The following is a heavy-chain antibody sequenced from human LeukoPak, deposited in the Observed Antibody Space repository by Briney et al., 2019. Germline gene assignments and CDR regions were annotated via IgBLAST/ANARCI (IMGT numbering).Heavy chain of an antibody. CDR3: ARVSRCSSASCTYNWFDP. V-gene: IGHV4-39*01. CDR1: GGSISSSTYY. J-gene: IGHJ5*02. CDR2: IYYSGST. D-gene: IGHD2-2*01. Sequence: PSETLSLTCTVSGGSISSSTYYWGWIRQPPGKGLEWIGSIYYSGSTYYNPSLKSRVTISVDTSKNQFSLKLSSVTAADTAVYYCARVSRCSSASCTYNWFDPWGRGTLVTVSS.